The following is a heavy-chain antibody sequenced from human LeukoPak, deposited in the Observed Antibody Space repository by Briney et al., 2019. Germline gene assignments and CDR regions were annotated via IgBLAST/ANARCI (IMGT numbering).Heavy chain of an antibody. CDR1: GYTFTRYG. CDR2: SSAYNGNT. CDR3: ARHCSSTSCYLDY. Sequence: ASVKVSCKASGYTFTRYGISWVRQAPGQGLEWMGWSSAYNGNTNYAQKLQGRVTMTTDTSASTAYMELRSLRSDDTAVYYCARHCSSTSCYLDYWGQGTLVTVSS. D-gene: IGHD2-2*01. J-gene: IGHJ4*02. V-gene: IGHV1-18*01.